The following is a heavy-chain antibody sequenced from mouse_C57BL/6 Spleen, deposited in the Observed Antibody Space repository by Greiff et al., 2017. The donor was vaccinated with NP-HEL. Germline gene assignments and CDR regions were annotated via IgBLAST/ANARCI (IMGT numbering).Heavy chain of an antibody. CDR1: GFTFSSYG. Sequence: EVQLVESGGDLVKPGGSLKLSCAASGFTFSSYGMSWVRQTPDKRLEWVATISSGGSYTYYPDSVKGRFTISRDNAKNTLYLQMSSLKSEDTAMYYCARQSTTAYFDYWGQGTTLTVSS. D-gene: IGHD1-2*01. V-gene: IGHV5-6*01. CDR3: ARQSTTAYFDY. CDR2: ISSGGSYT. J-gene: IGHJ2*01.